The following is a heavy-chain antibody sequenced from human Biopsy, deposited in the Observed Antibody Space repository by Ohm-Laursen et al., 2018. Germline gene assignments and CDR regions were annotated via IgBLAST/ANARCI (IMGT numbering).Heavy chain of an antibody. CDR2: ISKGGDT. CDR3: ARLYRLDDYWNDDPPDAFDV. J-gene: IGHJ3*01. V-gene: IGHV4-59*01. D-gene: IGHD1-1*01. CDR1: GGSIRSDY. Sequence: SETLSLTCTVSGGSIRSDYWSWIRQSPGKGLEWIGFISKGGDTTYNPSLRGRVAMSVDTSKNQFSLKLSSVTAADTAIFFCARLYRLDDYWNDDPPDAFDVWGQGTRVTVSS.